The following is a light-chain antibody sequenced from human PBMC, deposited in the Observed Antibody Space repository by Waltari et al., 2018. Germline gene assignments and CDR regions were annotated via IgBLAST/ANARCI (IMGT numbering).Light chain of an antibody. CDR2: EVS. J-gene: IGLJ2*01. V-gene: IGLV2-14*01. CDR3: ASFTDTRNLV. CDR1: RRDLGDYDH. Sequence: QSALTQPASVSGSPGQSITISCTGSRRDLGDYDHVPWYQHRPTKAPKLMIYEVSSRPSGVSNRFSGSKSGNTASLTISGLQAEDEATYYCASFTDTRNLVFGGGTKLTVL.